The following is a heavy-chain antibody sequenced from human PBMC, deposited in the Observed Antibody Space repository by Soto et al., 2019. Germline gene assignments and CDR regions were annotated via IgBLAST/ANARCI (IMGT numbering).Heavy chain of an antibody. Sequence: QVQLVESGGGVVQPGRSLRLSCAASGFTFSSYGMHWVRQAPGKGLEWVAVIWYDGRTKYYADSVKGRFTISRDNSKNTLYLQMNSLRSEDTAVYYCARDSGSSWTYGMDVWGQGTTVTVSS. CDR2: IWYDGRTK. V-gene: IGHV3-33*01. D-gene: IGHD6-13*01. CDR1: GFTFSSYG. J-gene: IGHJ6*02. CDR3: ARDSGSSWTYGMDV.